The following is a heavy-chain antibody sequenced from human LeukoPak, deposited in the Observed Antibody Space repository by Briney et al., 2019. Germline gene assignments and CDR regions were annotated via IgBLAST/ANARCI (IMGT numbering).Heavy chain of an antibody. CDR2: INPNSGGT. J-gene: IGHJ4*02. CDR3: ARLTGDGHNYRGFDS. Sequence: ASVKVSCKASGYTFTSYGISWVRQAPGQGLEWMGWINPNSGGTNYAQKFQGRVTMTRDTSISTAYMELSRLRSDDTAVYYCARLTGDGHNYRGFDSWGQGTLVTVSS. CDR1: GYTFTSYG. D-gene: IGHD5-24*01. V-gene: IGHV1-2*02.